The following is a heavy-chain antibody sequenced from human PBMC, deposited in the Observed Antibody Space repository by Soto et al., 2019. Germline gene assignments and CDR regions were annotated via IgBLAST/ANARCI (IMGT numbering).Heavy chain of an antibody. CDR1: GGSISSGDYY. Sequence: SETLSLTCTVSGGSISSGDYYWTWIRQPPGKGLEWIGSIYYSGSTYYNPSLKSRVTISVDTSNNQFSLKLSSVTAADTAVYYCARASYDSSTYYLDYWGQGPRSPSPQ. J-gene: IGHJ4*02. V-gene: IGHV4-30-4*01. CDR3: ARASYDSSTYYLDY. D-gene: IGHD3-22*01. CDR2: IYYSGST.